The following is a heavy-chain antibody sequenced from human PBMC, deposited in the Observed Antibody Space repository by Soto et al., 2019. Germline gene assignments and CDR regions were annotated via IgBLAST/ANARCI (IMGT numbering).Heavy chain of an antibody. J-gene: IGHJ6*02. CDR2: IGTAGDT. D-gene: IGHD3-10*01. Sequence: ESLKISCAASGFTFSSYDMHWVRQATGKGLEWVSAIGTAGDTYYPGSVKGRFTISRENAKNSLYLQMNSLRAEDTAVYYCARASITMVRGVMDDYYYYGMDVWGQGTTVTVSS. V-gene: IGHV3-13*01. CDR3: ARASITMVRGVMDDYYYYGMDV. CDR1: GFTFSSYD.